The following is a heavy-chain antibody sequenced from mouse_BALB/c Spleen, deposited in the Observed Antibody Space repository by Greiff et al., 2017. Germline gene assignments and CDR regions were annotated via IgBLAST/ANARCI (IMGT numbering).Heavy chain of an antibody. CDR3: ASDYYDYDLYAMDY. V-gene: IGHV1-69*02. CDR2: IDPSDSET. Sequence: QVQLQQPGAELVKPGAPVKLSCKASGYTFTSYWMNWVKQRPGRGLEWIGRIDPSDSETHYNQKFKDKATLTVDKSSSTAYIQLSSLTSEDSAVYYGASDYYDYDLYAMDYWGQGTSVTVSS. CDR1: GYTFTSYW. D-gene: IGHD2-4*01. J-gene: IGHJ4*01.